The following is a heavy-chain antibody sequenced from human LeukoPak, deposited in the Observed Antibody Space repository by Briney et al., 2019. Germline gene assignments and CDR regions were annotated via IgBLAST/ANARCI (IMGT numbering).Heavy chain of an antibody. Sequence: SETLSFTCAVYGGSFSGYYCSWIRQPPGKGLEWIGEINHSGSTNYNPSLKSRVTISVDTSKNQFSLKLSSVTAADTAVYYCARSGPMPDNLRYFDYWGQGTLVTVSS. CDR2: INHSGST. J-gene: IGHJ4*02. CDR1: GGSFSGYY. CDR3: ARSGPMPDNLRYFDY. D-gene: IGHD5/OR15-5a*01. V-gene: IGHV4-34*01.